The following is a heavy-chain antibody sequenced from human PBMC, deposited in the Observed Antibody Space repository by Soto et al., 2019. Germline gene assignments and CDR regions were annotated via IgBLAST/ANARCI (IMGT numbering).Heavy chain of an antibody. CDR3: ARVPTVTPVFFDY. V-gene: IGHV3-33*01. J-gene: IGHJ4*02. CDR2: IWYDGSNK. D-gene: IGHD4-17*01. Sequence: QVQLVESGGGVVQPGRSLRLSCAASGFTFSSYGMHWVRQAPGKGLEWVAVIWYDGSNKYYADSVKGRFTISRDNSKNTLYRQMNRLRAEDTAVYYCARVPTVTPVFFDYWGQGTLVTVSS. CDR1: GFTFSSYG.